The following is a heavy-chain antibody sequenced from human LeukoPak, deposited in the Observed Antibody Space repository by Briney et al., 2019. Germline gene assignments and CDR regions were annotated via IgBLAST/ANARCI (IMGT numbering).Heavy chain of an antibody. D-gene: IGHD3-3*01. J-gene: IGHJ4*02. V-gene: IGHV3-74*01. CDR2: INSDGSST. CDR1: GFTFSSYW. Sequence: PGGSLRLSCAASGFTFSSYWMHWVRQAPGKGLVWVSRINSDGSSTSYADSVKDRFTISRDNAKNTLYLQMNSLRAEDTAVYYCARALHYDFWSGYYTGDYFDYWGQGTLVTVSS. CDR3: ARALHYDFWSGYYTGDYFDY.